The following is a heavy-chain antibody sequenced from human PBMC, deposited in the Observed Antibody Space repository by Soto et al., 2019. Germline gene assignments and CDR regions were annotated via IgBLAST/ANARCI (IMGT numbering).Heavy chain of an antibody. CDR1: GGSISSSSYY. J-gene: IGHJ4*02. D-gene: IGHD4-4*01. CDR3: ARLFYSNYVDY. Sequence: SETLSLTCTVSGGSISSSSYYWGWIRQPPGKGLEWIGSIYYSGSTYYNPSLKSRVTISVDTSKNQFSLKLSSVTAADTAVYYFARLFYSNYVDYWGQGTLLTVSS. CDR2: IYYSGST. V-gene: IGHV4-39*01.